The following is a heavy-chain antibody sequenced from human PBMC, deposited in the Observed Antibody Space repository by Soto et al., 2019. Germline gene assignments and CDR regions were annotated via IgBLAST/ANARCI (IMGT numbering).Heavy chain of an antibody. CDR3: AEYYYDSSGYYGGGAFDI. CDR1: GGSISSYY. V-gene: IGHV4-59*08. Sequence: QVQLQESGPGLVKPSETLSLTCTVSGGSISSYYWSWIRQPPGKGLEWIGYIYYSGSTNYNPSLKSRVTISVDTSKNQFSLKLSSVTAADTAVYYCAEYYYDSSGYYGGGAFDIWGQGTMVTVSS. CDR2: IYYSGST. D-gene: IGHD3-22*01. J-gene: IGHJ3*02.